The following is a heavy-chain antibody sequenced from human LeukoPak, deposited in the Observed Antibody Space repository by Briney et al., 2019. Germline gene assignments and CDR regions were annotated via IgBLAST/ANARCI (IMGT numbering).Heavy chain of an antibody. J-gene: IGHJ4*02. CDR1: GITLSNYG. Sequence: GGSLRLSCAVSGITLSNYGMSWVRQAPGKGLEWVAGISGSGGGTVYADSVKGRFTISRDNPENTLYLQMNSLRAEDTAVYFCAKRGVVIRVVLVGFHKEAYYFDSWGQGAQVTVSS. CDR2: ISGSGGGT. D-gene: IGHD3-10*01. CDR3: AKRGVVIRVVLVGFHKEAYYFDS. V-gene: IGHV3-23*01.